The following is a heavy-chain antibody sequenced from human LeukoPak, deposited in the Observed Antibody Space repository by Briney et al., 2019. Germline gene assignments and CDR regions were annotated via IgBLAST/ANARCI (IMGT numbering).Heavy chain of an antibody. J-gene: IGHJ4*02. Sequence: GGSLRLTCAASAFTFSTYWMSWVRQAPGKGLEWVANLNQDGSEKNYVDSVKGRFTITRDNAKNSLSLQMNSLRADDTAVYYCARDRGYSTFDYWGQGTLVTVSS. CDR3: ARDRGYSTFDY. CDR1: AFTFSTYW. CDR2: LNQDGSEK. D-gene: IGHD3-22*01. V-gene: IGHV3-7*01.